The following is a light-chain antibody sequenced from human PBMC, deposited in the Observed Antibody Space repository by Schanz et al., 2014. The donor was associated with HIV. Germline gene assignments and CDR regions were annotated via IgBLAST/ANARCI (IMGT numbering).Light chain of an antibody. J-gene: IGKJ2*01. Sequence: EVLMTQSPATLSVSPGERATLSCRASQSVRSDLAWYQHKPGQAPRLLIYDASNRATGIPTRFSGSGSGTDFTLTISSLEPEDIAVYYCQQRSNWPRYTFGQGTRLEIK. CDR3: QQRSNWPRYT. CDR1: QSVRSD. CDR2: DAS. V-gene: IGKV3-11*01.